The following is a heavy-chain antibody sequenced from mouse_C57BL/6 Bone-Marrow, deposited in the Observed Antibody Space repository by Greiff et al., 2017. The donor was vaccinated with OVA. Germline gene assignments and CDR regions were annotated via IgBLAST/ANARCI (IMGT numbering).Heavy chain of an antibody. V-gene: IGHV1-58*01. D-gene: IGHD4-1*01. CDR3: ARDETGRGDY. CDR2: IYIGNGYN. Sequence: VQLKQSGAALVRPGSSVKMSCKPSGYTFTSYGINWVKQRPGQGLEWMGYIYIGNGYNEYNEKFKGKATLTSDTSSSTAYMQHSSLTSEDSAIYFCARDETGRGDYWGQGTAVTVSS. CDR1: GYTFTSYG. J-gene: IGHJ4*01.